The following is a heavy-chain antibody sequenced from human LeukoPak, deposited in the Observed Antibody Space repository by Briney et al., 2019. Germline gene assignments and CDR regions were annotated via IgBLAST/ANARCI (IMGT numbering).Heavy chain of an antibody. Sequence: SETLSLTCTVSGGSISSYYWSWIRQPPGKELEWIGYIYYSGSTNYNPSLKSRVTISVDTSKNQFSLKLSSVTAADTAVYYCARWGYGPYGYYYYYMDVWGKGTTVTVSS. D-gene: IGHD5-18*01. J-gene: IGHJ6*03. CDR2: IYYSGST. V-gene: IGHV4-59*01. CDR1: GGSISSYY. CDR3: ARWGYGPYGYYYYYMDV.